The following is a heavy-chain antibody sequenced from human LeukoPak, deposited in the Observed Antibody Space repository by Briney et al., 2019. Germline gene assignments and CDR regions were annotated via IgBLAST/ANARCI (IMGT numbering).Heavy chain of an antibody. CDR2: IYYSGST. V-gene: IGHV4-39*01. CDR1: GGSISSSSYY. J-gene: IGHJ4*02. Sequence: SETLSLTCTVSGGSISSSSYYWGWIRQPPGKGLEWIGSIYYSGSTYYNPSLKSRVTISVDTSKNQFSLKLSSVTAADTAVYYCARHASLMIVVSPFDYWGQGTLVTVSS. D-gene: IGHD3-22*01. CDR3: ARHASLMIVVSPFDY.